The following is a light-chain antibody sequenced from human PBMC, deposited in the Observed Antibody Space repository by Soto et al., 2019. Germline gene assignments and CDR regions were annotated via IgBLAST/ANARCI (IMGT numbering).Light chain of an antibody. CDR3: QRDNSTSRT. J-gene: IGKJ1*01. CDR1: QNVNSW. V-gene: IGKV1-5*01. CDR2: DAS. Sequence: DIQMTQSPSTLSASVGDRVTITCRASQNVNSWVAWYQQKPGKAPQFLIYDASNLESGVPSRFSGRGSGTEFTLTISSLQPDDFATYYCQRDNSTSRTFGQGTRV.